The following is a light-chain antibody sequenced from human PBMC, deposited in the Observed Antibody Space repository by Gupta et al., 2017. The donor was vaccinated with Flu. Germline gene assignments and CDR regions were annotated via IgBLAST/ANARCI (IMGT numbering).Light chain of an antibody. CDR2: WAS. V-gene: IGKV4-1*01. J-gene: IGKJ1*01. CDR3: QQYDNTPRT. Sequence: DIVMTQSPDSLAVSLGERATFNCKSSQSVLYSSNNKNYLAWYQQKAGQPPKLLIYWASTRESGVPDRFSGSGSGTDFTLTISSLQAEDVAVYYCQQYDNTPRTFGQGTKVEIK. CDR1: QSVLYSSNNKNY.